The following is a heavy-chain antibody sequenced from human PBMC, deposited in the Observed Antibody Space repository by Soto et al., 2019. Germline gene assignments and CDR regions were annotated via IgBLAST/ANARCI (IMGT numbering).Heavy chain of an antibody. V-gene: IGHV3-30*18. CDR2: ISYDGSNK. CDR3: EKEGEQRGRGMLCTRRYYCGMDV. Sequence: QVQLVESGGGVVQPGRSLRLSCAASGFTFSSYGMHWVRQAPGKGLEWVAVISYDGSNKYYADSVKGRFTISRDNSKNTRYLYMNSLSAEEKAVYYGEKEGEQRGRGMLCTRRYYCGMDVWGQGTTVTVSS. J-gene: IGHJ6*02. D-gene: IGHD1-26*01. CDR1: GFTFSSYG.